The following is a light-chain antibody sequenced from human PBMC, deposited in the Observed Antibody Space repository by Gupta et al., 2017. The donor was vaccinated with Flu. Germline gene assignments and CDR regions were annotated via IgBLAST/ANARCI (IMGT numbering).Light chain of an antibody. CDR3: QYFDSPAGPT. V-gene: IGKV3-20*01. CDR2: DES. CDR1: QSVSSIY. J-gene: IGKJ4*01. Sequence: ELVLTQSPGTLSLSPGETAILSCRASQSVSSIYLAWYQQKPGQAPRLLISDESSRATGIPDRFSGSGSGTDFTLTISRLEPEDFAVYYCQYFDSPAGPTFGGGTKVEIK.